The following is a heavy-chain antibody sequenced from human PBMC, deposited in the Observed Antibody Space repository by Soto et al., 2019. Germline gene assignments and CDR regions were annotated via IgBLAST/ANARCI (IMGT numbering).Heavy chain of an antibody. CDR1: GDSVSSNSAA. D-gene: IGHD1-26*01. J-gene: IGHJ4*02. Sequence: QVQLQQSGPGLVKPSQTLSLTCAISGDSVSSNSAAWNWIRQSPSRGLEWLGRTYYRSKWYNDYVRSVKSRLTITPDTSKNQFSLQLNSVTPEDTAVYYCERDQGEPYSGSYYGGLVRDFDYWGQGTLVTVSS. CDR3: ERDQGEPYSGSYYGGLVRDFDY. CDR2: TYYRSKWYN. V-gene: IGHV6-1*01.